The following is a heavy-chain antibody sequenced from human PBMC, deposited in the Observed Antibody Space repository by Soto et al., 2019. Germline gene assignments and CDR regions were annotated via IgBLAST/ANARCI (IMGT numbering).Heavy chain of an antibody. V-gene: IGHV6-1*01. CDR3: ARAFGYYDTSGYYGAFYYYGMDV. D-gene: IGHD3-22*01. Sequence: SQTLSLTCVISGDSVSSNSAAWNWIRQSPSRGLEWLGRTYYRSKWYNDYAVFVKSRITINPDTSKNHFSLQLNSVTPEDTAVYYCARAFGYYDTSGYYGAFYYYGMDVWGQGTSVTVSS. J-gene: IGHJ6*02. CDR2: TYYRSKWYN. CDR1: GDSVSSNSAA.